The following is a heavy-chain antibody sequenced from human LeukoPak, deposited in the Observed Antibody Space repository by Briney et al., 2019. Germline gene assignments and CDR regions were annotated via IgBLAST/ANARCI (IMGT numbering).Heavy chain of an antibody. J-gene: IGHJ4*02. CDR2: IYNSGST. V-gene: IGHV4-59*01. CDR3: ARGYNYGAHYWFDY. Sequence: SETLSLTCTVSAGSINIYYWSWIRQAPGKGLEWIGYIYNSGSTNYNPSLRRRVTISMDTSKIQFSLRLTSVTAADTAMYYCARGYNYGAHYWFDYWGQGTLVTVSS. CDR1: AGSINIYY. D-gene: IGHD5-18*01.